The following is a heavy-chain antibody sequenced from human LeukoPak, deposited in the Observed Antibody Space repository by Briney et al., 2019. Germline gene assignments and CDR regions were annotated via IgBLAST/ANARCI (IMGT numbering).Heavy chain of an antibody. CDR2: ISSSGSTI. CDR1: GFTFSSYE. CDR3: ARAGVLSWFGEFNYMDV. J-gene: IGHJ6*03. V-gene: IGHV3-48*03. D-gene: IGHD3-10*01. Sequence: GGSLRLSCAASGFTFSSYEMNWVRQAPGKGLEWVSYISSSGSTIYYADSVKGRFTISRDNAKNSLYLQTNSLRGEDTAVYYCARAGVLSWFGEFNYMDVWGKGTTVTISS.